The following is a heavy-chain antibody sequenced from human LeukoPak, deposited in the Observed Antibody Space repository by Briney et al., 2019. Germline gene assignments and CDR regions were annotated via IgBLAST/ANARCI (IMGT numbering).Heavy chain of an antibody. CDR1: GFTFSSYA. D-gene: IGHD3-22*01. V-gene: IGHV3-23*01. CDR2: ISGGSGST. J-gene: IGHJ4*02. CDR3: AKLQYYYDSSGYF. Sequence: PGGSLRLSCAASGFTFSSYAMSWVRQAPGKGLAWVSTISGGSGSTYCADSVKGRFTISRDNSKNTLYLQMNSLRAEDTAVYYCAKLQYYYDSSGYFWGQGTLVTVSS.